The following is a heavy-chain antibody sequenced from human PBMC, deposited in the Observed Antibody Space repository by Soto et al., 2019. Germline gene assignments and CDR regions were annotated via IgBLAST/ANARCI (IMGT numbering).Heavy chain of an antibody. Sequence: GGSLRLSCAASGFTFSSYAMSWVRQAPGKGLEWVSAISGSGGSTYYADSVKGRFTISRDNSKNTLYLQMNSLRAEDTAVYYCEKGDYYDFWSGYSDYWGQGTLVTVSS. CDR2: ISGSGGST. J-gene: IGHJ4*02. CDR3: EKGDYYDFWSGYSDY. D-gene: IGHD3-3*01. V-gene: IGHV3-23*01. CDR1: GFTFSSYA.